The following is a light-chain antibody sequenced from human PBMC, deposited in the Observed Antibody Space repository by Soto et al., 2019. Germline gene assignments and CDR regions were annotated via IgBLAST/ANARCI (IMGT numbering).Light chain of an antibody. CDR1: QSVSSY. CDR3: QQRGTWPWT. J-gene: IGKJ1*01. V-gene: IGKV3-11*01. Sequence: EIVLTRSPATLSLSPGERATLSCRASQSVSSYLAWFQQKPGQAPRLLIYDASNRATGIPARFSGSGSGTDFTLTISSLEPEDFAVYYCQQRGTWPWTFGQGTRVEIK. CDR2: DAS.